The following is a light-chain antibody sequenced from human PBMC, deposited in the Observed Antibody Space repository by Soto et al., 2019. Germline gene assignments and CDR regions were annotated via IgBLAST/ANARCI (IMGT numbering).Light chain of an antibody. V-gene: IGKV3-15*01. CDR1: QSVSSY. CDR2: DAS. J-gene: IGKJ3*01. CDR3: HQYNTWPFFT. Sequence: EIVMTQSPATLSVSPGERVTLSCRASQSVSSYLAWYQQKPGQPPRLLIYDASTRATGIPDRFSGSGSGTEFTLTVTSLQSEDFAIYYCHQYNTWPFFTGGPGTRVDI.